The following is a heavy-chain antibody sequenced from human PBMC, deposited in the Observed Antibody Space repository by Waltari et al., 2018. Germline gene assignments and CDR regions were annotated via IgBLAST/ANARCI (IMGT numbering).Heavy chain of an antibody. J-gene: IGHJ3*02. V-gene: IGHV4-39*07. D-gene: IGHD6-19*01. CDR1: GGSISSSSYY. Sequence: QLQLQESGPGLVKPSETLSLTCTVSGGSISSSSYYWGWIRQPPGKGLEWIGSIYYSGRTYYNPSLKSRVTISVDTSKNQFSLKLSSVTAADTAVYYCARRRSSGRDACDIWGQGTMVTVSS. CDR3: ARRRSSGRDACDI. CDR2: IYYSGRT.